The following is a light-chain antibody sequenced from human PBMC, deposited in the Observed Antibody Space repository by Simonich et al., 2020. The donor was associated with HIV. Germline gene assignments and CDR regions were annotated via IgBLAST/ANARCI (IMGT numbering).Light chain of an antibody. CDR1: QSVLYSSNNKNY. CDR3: QQYYSTPLT. Sequence: DIVMTQSPDSLAVSLGERATINCQSSQSVLYSSNNKNYLAWYQQKPRQPPKLLIYWASTRESGVPDRFIGSGSGTDFTLPISSLQAEDVAVYYCQQYYSTPLTFGGGTKVEIK. J-gene: IGKJ4*01. CDR2: WAS. V-gene: IGKV4-1*01.